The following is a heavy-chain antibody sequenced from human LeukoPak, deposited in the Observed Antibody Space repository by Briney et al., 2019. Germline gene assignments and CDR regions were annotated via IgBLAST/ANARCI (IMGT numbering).Heavy chain of an antibody. J-gene: IGHJ6*04. CDR2: ISYDGSNK. Sequence: PGGSLRLSCAASGFTFSSYAMHWVRQAPGKGLEWVAVISYDGSNKYYADSVKGRFTISRDNSKNTLYLQMNSLRAEDTAVYYCAREPGYCSGSSCYSVIYYYYGMDVWGKGTTVTVSS. CDR3: AREPGYCSGSSCYSVIYYYYGMDV. CDR1: GFTFSSYA. V-gene: IGHV3-30*04. D-gene: IGHD2-15*01.